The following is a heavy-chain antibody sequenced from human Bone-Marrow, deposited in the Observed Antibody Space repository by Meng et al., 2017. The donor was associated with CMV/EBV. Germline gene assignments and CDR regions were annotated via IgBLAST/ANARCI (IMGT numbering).Heavy chain of an antibody. CDR1: GFTFSSYS. V-gene: IGHV3-21*01. Sequence: LTCAASGFTFSSYSMNWVRQAPGKGLEWVSSISSSSSYIYYADSVKGRFTISRDNAKNSLYLQMNSLRAEDTAVYYCASVDYSNSYYYYYGMDVWGQGTTVTVSS. J-gene: IGHJ6*02. CDR3: ASVDYSNSYYYYYGMDV. CDR2: ISSSSSYI. D-gene: IGHD4-11*01.